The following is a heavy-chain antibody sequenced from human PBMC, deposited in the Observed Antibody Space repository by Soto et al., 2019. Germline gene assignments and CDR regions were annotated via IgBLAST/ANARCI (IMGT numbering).Heavy chain of an antibody. CDR2: IIPLFGTT. D-gene: IGHD3-10*01. Sequence: QVQVLQSGVEVRRPRSSVKVSCKASGDTFKNCVISWVRQAPGQGLEWMGGIIPLFGTTDFAQRFQGSLTITADESTTAAYLEVSRLRSEDTATYYCAAELGFGNLSVVWGQGITVIVSS. CDR3: AAELGFGNLSVV. CDR1: GDTFKNCV. J-gene: IGHJ6*02. V-gene: IGHV1-69*01.